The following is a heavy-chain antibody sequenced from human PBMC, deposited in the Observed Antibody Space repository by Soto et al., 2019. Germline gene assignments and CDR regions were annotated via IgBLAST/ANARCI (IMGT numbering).Heavy chain of an antibody. D-gene: IGHD3-3*01. V-gene: IGHV1-2*02. CDR1: GHTFTGYY. CDR2: INPNSGGT. CDR3: ARGPHITIFGVVIISFWFDP. Sequence: ASVKVSCKASGHTFTGYYMHWVRQAPGQGLEWMGWINPNSGGTNYAQKFQGRVTMTRNTSISTAYMELSSLRSEDTAVYYCARGPHITIFGVVIISFWFDPWGQGTLVTVSS. J-gene: IGHJ5*02.